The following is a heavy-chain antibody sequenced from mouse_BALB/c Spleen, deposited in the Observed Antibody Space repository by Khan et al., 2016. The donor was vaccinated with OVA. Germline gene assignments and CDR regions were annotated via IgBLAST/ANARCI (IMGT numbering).Heavy chain of an antibody. CDR3: ARGDSYGSSSFAY. V-gene: IGHV1S34*01. CDR2: ISCYNGAT. J-gene: IGHJ3*01. CDR1: GYSFTGYY. Sequence: LVKTGASVKISCKASGYSFTGYYMHWVKQSHGKSLEWIGYISCYNGATSYNQKFKGKATFTVDTYSSTAYMQFNSLTSEDSAVYYCARGDSYGSSSFAYWGQGPLVTVSA. D-gene: IGHD1-1*01.